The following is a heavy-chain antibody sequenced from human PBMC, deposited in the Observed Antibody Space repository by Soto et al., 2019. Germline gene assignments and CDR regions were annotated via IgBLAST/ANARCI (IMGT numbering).Heavy chain of an antibody. D-gene: IGHD3-16*01. V-gene: IGHV3-9*01. J-gene: IGHJ4*02. Sequence: GGSLRLSCAVSGFTFDDNAMHWVRQAPEKGLEWVSGINWKSDIGYADSVKGRFTIPRDNAENSLYLQMNSLRAEDTALYYCTISQDRGGRTTFIYWGQGXQVTVYS. CDR1: GFTFDDNA. CDR3: TISQDRGGRTTFIY. CDR2: INWKSDI.